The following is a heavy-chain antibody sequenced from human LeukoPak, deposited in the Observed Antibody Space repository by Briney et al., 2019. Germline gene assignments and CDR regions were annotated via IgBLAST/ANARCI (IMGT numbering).Heavy chain of an antibody. V-gene: IGHV3-30*18. CDR1: GFTFSSYG. Sequence: PGGSLRLSCAASGFTFSSYGMHWVRQAPGKGLEWVAVISYDGSNKYYADSVKGRFTISRDNSKNTLCLQMNSLRAEDTAVYYCAKDASSWYVDYWGQGTLVTVSS. D-gene: IGHD6-13*01. CDR2: ISYDGSNK. CDR3: AKDASSWYVDY. J-gene: IGHJ4*02.